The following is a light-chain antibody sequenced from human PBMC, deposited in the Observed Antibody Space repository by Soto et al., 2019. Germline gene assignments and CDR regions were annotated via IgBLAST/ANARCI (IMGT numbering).Light chain of an antibody. J-gene: IGKJ1*01. V-gene: IGKV3-15*01. Sequence: EIVMTQSPATLSVSPGERATLSCRASQSVSSNLAWYQQKPGQAPRLLIYGASTRATGIPARFSGSGSGIEFTLTISSLQSEDFAVYYCQQYNNWPHTFGQGTKVEIK. CDR2: GAS. CDR1: QSVSSN. CDR3: QQYNNWPHT.